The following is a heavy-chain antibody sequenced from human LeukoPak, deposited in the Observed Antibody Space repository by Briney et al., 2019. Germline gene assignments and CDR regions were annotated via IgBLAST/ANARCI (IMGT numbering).Heavy chain of an antibody. CDR1: GGSINGNY. Sequence: PSETLSLTCTVSGGSINGNYWSWIRQPPGKGLEWIGYIYYSGSTNYNPSLKTRVTISLHTSKNQFSLKLSSVTAADTAVYYCARAERSTYDFDSSGYYNPPFDYWGQGTLVTVSS. V-gene: IGHV4-59*01. D-gene: IGHD3-22*01. J-gene: IGHJ4*02. CDR2: IYYSGST. CDR3: ARAERSTYDFDSSGYYNPPFDY.